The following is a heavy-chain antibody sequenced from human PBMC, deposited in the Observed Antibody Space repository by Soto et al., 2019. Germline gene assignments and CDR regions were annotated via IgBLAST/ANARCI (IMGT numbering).Heavy chain of an antibody. CDR3: AREEWAGGMDV. D-gene: IGHD3-3*01. J-gene: IGHJ6*02. Sequence: EVQLVESGGGLVKPGGSLRLSCAASGFTFSSYSMNWVRQAPGKGLEWVSSISSSSSYIYYADSVKGRFTISRDNAKNSLYVQMNGLRAEDTAGYYCAREEWAGGMDVWGQGTTVTVSS. CDR2: ISSSSSYI. V-gene: IGHV3-21*06. CDR1: GFTFSSYS.